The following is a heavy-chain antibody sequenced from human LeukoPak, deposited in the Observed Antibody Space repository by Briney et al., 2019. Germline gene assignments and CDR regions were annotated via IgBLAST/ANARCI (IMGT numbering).Heavy chain of an antibody. Sequence: ASVKVSCKASGYTFTSYGISWVRQAPGQGLEWMGWISAYNGNTNYAQKLQGRVTMTTDTSTSTAYMELRSLRSDDTAVYYCARGQAGVAAATPDNWFDPWGQGTLVTVSS. J-gene: IGHJ5*02. V-gene: IGHV1-18*01. CDR3: ARGQAGVAAATPDNWFDP. CDR1: GYTFTSYG. D-gene: IGHD2-15*01. CDR2: ISAYNGNT.